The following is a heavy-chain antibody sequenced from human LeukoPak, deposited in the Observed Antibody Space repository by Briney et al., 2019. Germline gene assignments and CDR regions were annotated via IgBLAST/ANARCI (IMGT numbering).Heavy chain of an antibody. CDR1: GGSISSYY. D-gene: IGHD6-19*01. J-gene: IGHJ3*02. V-gene: IGHV4-59*01. CDR3: ARVTEQWLNLHAFDI. Sequence: PSQTLSLTCTVSGGSISSYYWSWIRQPPGKGLEWIGYIYYSGSTNYNPSLKSRVTISVDTSKNQFSLKLSSVTAADTAVYYCARVTEQWLNLHAFDIWGQGTMVTVSS. CDR2: IYYSGST.